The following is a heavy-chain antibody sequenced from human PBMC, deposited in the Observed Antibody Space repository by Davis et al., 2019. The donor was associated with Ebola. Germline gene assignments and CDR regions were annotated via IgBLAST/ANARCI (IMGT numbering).Heavy chain of an antibody. D-gene: IGHD1-26*01. CDR1: GGSFSGYY. Sequence: PSETLSLTCAVYGGSFSGYYWSWIRQPPGKGLEWIGEINHSGSTNYNPSLKSRVTISVDTSKNQFSLKLSSVTAADTAVYYCARGTGTLVGATSFDYWGQGTLVTVSS. J-gene: IGHJ4*02. CDR2: INHSGST. CDR3: ARGTGTLVGATSFDY. V-gene: IGHV4-34*01.